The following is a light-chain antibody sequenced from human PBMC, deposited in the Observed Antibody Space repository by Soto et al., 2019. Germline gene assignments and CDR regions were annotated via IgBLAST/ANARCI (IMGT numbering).Light chain of an antibody. Sequence: ETVLTQSPATLSLSPGDRAILSCRASQSVSTYLAWYQQKPGQAPRLLISDASNRATGIPARFSGSGSGTDFPLTISSLEPEDFAVYYCQQRSSWPLTFGGGTKVEIK. CDR2: DAS. CDR1: QSVSTY. V-gene: IGKV3-11*01. CDR3: QQRSSWPLT. J-gene: IGKJ4*01.